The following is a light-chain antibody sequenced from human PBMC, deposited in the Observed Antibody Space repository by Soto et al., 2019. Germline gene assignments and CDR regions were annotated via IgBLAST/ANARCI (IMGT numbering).Light chain of an antibody. CDR1: QSVSSY. V-gene: IGKV3-20*01. Sequence: EIVMTHSPATLSLSPWEIATLSCRASQSVSSYLARYQQKPGQAPRLLIYGASNRATGIPDRFSGSGSGTDFTLTISRLEPEDFAVYYCHQHGNSPWTFGHGTKVDIK. J-gene: IGKJ1*01. CDR3: HQHGNSPWT. CDR2: GAS.